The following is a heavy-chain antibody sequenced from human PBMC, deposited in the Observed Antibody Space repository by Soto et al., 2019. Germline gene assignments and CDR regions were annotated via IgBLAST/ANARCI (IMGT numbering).Heavy chain of an antibody. CDR2: IYYSGST. CDR3: ARGGVYSSSRSYLDY. D-gene: IGHD6-6*01. J-gene: IGHJ4*02. CDR1: GGSISSYY. V-gene: IGHV4-59*01. Sequence: PSETLSLTCTVSGGSISSYYWSWIRQPPGKGLEWIGYIYYSGSTNYNPSLKSRVTISVDTSKNQFSLKLSSVTAADTAVYYCARGGVYSSSRSYLDYWGQGTLVNVSS.